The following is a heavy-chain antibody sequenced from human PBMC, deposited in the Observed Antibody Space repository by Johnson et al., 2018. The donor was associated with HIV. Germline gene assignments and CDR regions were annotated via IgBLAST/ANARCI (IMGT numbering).Heavy chain of an antibody. CDR2: ISWDGGST. CDR3: ARGASPYYDILTGAWAFDI. CDR1: GFTFDDYA. V-gene: IGHV3-43D*03. J-gene: IGHJ3*02. D-gene: IGHD3-9*01. Sequence: VQLVESGGGLVQPGGSLRLSCAASGFTFDDYAMHWVRQAPGKGLEWVSLISWDGGSTYYADSMKGRFTISRDNSKNSLYLQMNSLRPEDTALYYCARGASPYYDILTGAWAFDIWGQGTMVTVSS.